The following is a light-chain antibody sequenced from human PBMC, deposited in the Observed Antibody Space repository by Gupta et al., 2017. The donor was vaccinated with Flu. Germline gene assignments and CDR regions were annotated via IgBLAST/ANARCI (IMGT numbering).Light chain of an antibody. J-gene: IGKJ4*01. CDR2: WAP. V-gene: IGKV4-1*01. CDR3: QQDDHSPLT. CDR1: QDGLYSANNKNY. Sequence: DIVMSLSPDSLSLSLVERAAINSKSSQDGLYSANNKNYLAWYQQKPGQPPTILIYWAPTREYGVPDRFSGSGSGTDFTLTISRGQPEDAAVYYCQQDDHSPLTFGRGTKVEIK.